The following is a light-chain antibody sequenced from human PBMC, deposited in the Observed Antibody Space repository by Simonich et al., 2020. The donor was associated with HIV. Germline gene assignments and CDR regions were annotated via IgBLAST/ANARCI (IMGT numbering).Light chain of an antibody. CDR2: DAS. J-gene: IGKJ5*01. V-gene: IGKV3-11*01. CDR3: QQRSSWLIT. CDR1: QHIRSY. Sequence: EIVLTQSPATLSLSPGERSTLSCRASQHIRSYLAWYQQKPGQAPRILIYDASKRATDIPARFSGSGSGTDFTLTISSLEPEDFAVYYCQQRSSWLITFGQGTRLGIK.